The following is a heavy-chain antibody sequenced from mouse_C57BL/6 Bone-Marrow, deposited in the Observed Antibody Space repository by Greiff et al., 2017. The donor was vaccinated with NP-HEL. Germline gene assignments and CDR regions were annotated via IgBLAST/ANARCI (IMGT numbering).Heavy chain of an antibody. V-gene: IGHV14-1*01. J-gene: IGHJ2*01. CDR3: TMGYLGDY. Sequence: VQLQQSGAELVRPGASVKLSCTASGFNIKDYYMHWVKQRPEQGLEWIGRIDPEDGDTEYAPKFQGKATMTADPSSNTAYLQLSSLTSEDTAVYYCTMGYLGDYWGQGTTLTVSS. CDR2: IDPEDGDT. CDR1: GFNIKDYY. D-gene: IGHD2-3*01.